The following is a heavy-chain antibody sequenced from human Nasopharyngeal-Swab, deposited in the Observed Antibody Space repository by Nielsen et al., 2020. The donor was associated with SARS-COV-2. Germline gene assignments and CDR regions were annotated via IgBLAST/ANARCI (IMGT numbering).Heavy chain of an antibody. V-gene: IGHV3-9*01. CDR3: ARDAARSWYNWFDP. J-gene: IGHJ5*02. CDR2: ISWNSGTI. CDR1: GFTFDDYA. D-gene: IGHD6-13*01. Sequence: GGSLRLSCAASGFTFDDYAMHWVRQAPGKGLVWVSGISWNSGTIGYADSVKGRFTISRDNAKNSLFLQMNSLRTEDTALYYCARDAARSWYNWFDPWGQGTLVTVSS.